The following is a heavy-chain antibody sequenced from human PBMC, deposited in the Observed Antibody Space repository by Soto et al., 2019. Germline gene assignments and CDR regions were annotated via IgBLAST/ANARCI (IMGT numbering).Heavy chain of an antibody. V-gene: IGHV3-9*01. CDR3: AKGVVPAARYYFDY. CDR1: GFTFDDYA. J-gene: IGHJ4*02. CDR2: ISGNSGSI. Sequence: EVQLVESGGDLVQPGRYLRLSCAASGFTFDDYARHWVRQAPGKGLEWVSGISGNSGSIGYADSVKGRFTISRDNAKTSLYLQMNSLRPEDTALYYCAKGVVPAARYYFDYWGQGTLVTVSS. D-gene: IGHD2-2*01.